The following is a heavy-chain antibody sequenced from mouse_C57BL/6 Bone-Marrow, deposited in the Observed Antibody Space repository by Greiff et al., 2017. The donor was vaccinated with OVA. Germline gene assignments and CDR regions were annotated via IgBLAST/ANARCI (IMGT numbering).Heavy chain of an antibody. J-gene: IGHJ3*01. CDR1: GFTFSSYG. V-gene: IGHV5-6*01. CDR2: ISSGGSYT. D-gene: IGHD1-1*01. Sequence: EVKLMESGGDLVKPGGSLKLSCAASGFTFSSYGMSWVRQTPDKRLEWVATISSGGSYTYYPDSVKGRFTISRDNAKNTLYLQMSSLKSEDTAMYYCARHRNYEAWFAYWGQGTLVTVSA. CDR3: ARHRNYEAWFAY.